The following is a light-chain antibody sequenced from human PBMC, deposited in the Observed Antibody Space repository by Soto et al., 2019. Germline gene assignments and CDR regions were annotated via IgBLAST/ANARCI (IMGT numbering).Light chain of an antibody. CDR1: PSLNNIN. J-gene: IGKJ2*01. V-gene: IGKV3-20*01. CDR3: QGYGDSPPAFT. Sequence: IVLTQSPGTLSLSPGERATLSCRASPSLNNINLAWYRQKPCQAPRLLIYGAANRATGTPDRFRGSGSGTDFTLTSSGLEPEDFAVYDCQGYGDSPPAFTFGQGTKLQIK. CDR2: GAA.